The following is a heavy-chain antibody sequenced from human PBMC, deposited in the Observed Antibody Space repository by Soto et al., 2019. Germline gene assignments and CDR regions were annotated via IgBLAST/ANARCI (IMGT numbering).Heavy chain of an antibody. Sequence: VPLQEAGPGLVKPSETLSLTCTVSGGSISSYYLSWIRQPPGKGLEWIGYIYYSGSTNYNPSLKSRVTISVDTSKNQFSLKLSSVTAADTAVYYCARAVGATTSNWFDPWGQGTLVTVSS. J-gene: IGHJ5*02. CDR3: ARAVGATTSNWFDP. CDR1: GGSISSYY. CDR2: IYYSGST. V-gene: IGHV4-59*01. D-gene: IGHD1-26*01.